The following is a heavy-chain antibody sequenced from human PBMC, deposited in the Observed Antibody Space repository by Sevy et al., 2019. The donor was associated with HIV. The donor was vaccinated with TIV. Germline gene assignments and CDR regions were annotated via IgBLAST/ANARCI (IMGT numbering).Heavy chain of an antibody. J-gene: IGHJ3*02. V-gene: IGHV3-53*01. D-gene: IGHD2-21*01. CDR1: GFTVNSNY. CDR2: IYTGDNT. Sequence: GGSLRLSCAATGFTVNSNYMSWVRQAPGKGLEWVSIIYTGDNTYYTDSVKGRFNISSDNSKNSLYLQLNSLRAEDTALYYCARRGVDYDDCDGDYTTGNAFDIWGQGTMVTVSS. CDR3: ARRGVDYDDCDGDYTTGNAFDI.